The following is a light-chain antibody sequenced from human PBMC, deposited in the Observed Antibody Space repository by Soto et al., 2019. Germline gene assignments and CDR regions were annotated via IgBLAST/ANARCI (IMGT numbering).Light chain of an antibody. CDR2: EVS. Sequence: QSALTQPASVSGSPGQSITISCTGSTSDVGAYNYVSWYKHHPGQAPQLMIYEVSNRPSGVSNRFSGSKSGNTASLTISGLQADDEGDYYCSSKTSSSSPFGFGTGTKVTVL. V-gene: IGLV2-14*01. J-gene: IGLJ1*01. CDR1: TSDVGAYNY. CDR3: SSKTSSSSPFG.